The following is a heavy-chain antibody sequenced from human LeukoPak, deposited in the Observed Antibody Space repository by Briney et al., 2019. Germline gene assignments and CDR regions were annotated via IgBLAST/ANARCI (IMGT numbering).Heavy chain of an antibody. Sequence: GGSLRLSCAASGFTFTTYAMSWVRLAPGKGLEWVSTIANSGGSTYYADSVKGRFTISRDNSKNTLYLRMNSLRAEDMAVYYCAKSPSGRGGYNWFDPWGQGTLVTVSS. CDR2: IANSGGST. D-gene: IGHD3-16*01. J-gene: IGHJ5*02. CDR1: GFTFTTYA. CDR3: AKSPSGRGGYNWFDP. V-gene: IGHV3-23*01.